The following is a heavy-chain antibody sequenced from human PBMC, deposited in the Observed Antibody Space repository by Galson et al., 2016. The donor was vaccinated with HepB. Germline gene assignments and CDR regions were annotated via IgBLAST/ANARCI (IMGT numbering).Heavy chain of an antibody. D-gene: IGHD1-7*01. CDR3: AKDHHGNYVHSYYGMDL. Sequence: SLRLSCAASGFIFSSYDMYWVRQAPSKGLEWVAVISFDGSNTYYADSVKGRFTISRDNSNNTLYLQMNSLRAEDTAVYYCAKDHHGNYVHSYYGMDLWGQGTTVTVSS. V-gene: IGHV3-30*18. J-gene: IGHJ6*02. CDR2: ISFDGSNT. CDR1: GFIFSSYD.